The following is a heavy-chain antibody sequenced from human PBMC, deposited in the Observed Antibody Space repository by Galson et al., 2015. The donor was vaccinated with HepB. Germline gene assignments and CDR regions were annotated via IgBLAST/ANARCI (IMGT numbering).Heavy chain of an antibody. Sequence: SLRLSCAASGFTFGAYEMNWVRQAPGKGLEWISYISSNGYMIYYAESVKGRFTVSRDNARDSLYLQMNSLRVEDTAVYYCVRDDALWSSYFDSWGQGILVTVSS. CDR1: GFTFGAYE. CDR2: ISSNGYMI. D-gene: IGHD3-10*01. J-gene: IGHJ4*02. CDR3: VRDDALWSSYFDS. V-gene: IGHV3-48*03.